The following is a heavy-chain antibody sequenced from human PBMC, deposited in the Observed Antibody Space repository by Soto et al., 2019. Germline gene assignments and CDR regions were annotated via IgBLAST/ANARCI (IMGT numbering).Heavy chain of an antibody. CDR1: GGTFSSYA. Sequence: ASVKVSCKASGGTFSSYAISWVRQAPGQGLEWMGGIIPIFGTANYAQKFQGRVTITADESTSTAYMELSSLRSEDTAVYYCAARKYHCSSTSCYGLDYWGQGTLVTVSS. CDR3: AARKYHCSSTSCYGLDY. CDR2: IIPIFGTA. D-gene: IGHD2-2*01. V-gene: IGHV1-69*13. J-gene: IGHJ4*02.